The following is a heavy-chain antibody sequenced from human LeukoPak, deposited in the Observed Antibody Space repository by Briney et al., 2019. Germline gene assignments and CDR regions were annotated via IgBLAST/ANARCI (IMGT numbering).Heavy chain of an antibody. J-gene: IGHJ4*02. CDR3: ARSGSYYNFYFDY. CDR1: GFTFSSYS. Sequence: GGSLRLSCAASGFTFSSYSTNWVRQAPGKGLEWVSSISSSSSYIYYADSVRGRFTISRDNAKNSLYLQMNSLRAEDTAVYFCARSGSYYNFYFDYWGQGTLVTVSS. D-gene: IGHD1-26*01. V-gene: IGHV3-21*01. CDR2: ISSSSSYI.